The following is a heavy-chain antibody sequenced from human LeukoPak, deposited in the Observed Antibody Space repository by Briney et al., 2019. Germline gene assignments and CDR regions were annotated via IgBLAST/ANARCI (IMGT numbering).Heavy chain of an antibody. V-gene: IGHV1-69-2*01. J-gene: IGHJ5*02. CDR3: VTAPYDYDCS. CDR1: GYTFTHYY. CDR2: VDPEDGET. Sequence: ASVKVSCKASGYTFTHYYMHWVRQAPGKGLERMGRVDPEDGETLYADNFQGRLTLTADTSVDTVYLEVASLTSEDTAIYYCVTAPYDYDCSWGQGTLVTVSS. D-gene: IGHD3-16*01.